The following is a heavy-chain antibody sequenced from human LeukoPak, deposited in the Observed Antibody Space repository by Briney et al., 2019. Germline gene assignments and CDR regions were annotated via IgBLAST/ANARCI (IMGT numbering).Heavy chain of an antibody. Sequence: GGSLRLSCAASGFTYTKHAMHWVRQAPGKGLEWVAVISYDGSNKKYADSVKGRFTISRDNAKNSLYLQMNSLRAEDTAVYYCAELGITMIGGVWGKGTTVTISS. D-gene: IGHD3-10*02. CDR3: AELGITMIGGV. J-gene: IGHJ6*04. CDR2: ISYDGSNK. V-gene: IGHV3-30*04. CDR1: GFTYTKHA.